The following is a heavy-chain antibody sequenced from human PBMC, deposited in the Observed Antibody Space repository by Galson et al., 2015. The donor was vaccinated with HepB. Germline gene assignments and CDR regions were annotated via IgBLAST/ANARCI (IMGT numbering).Heavy chain of an antibody. CDR3: AVVDYWTGNYDY. CDR2: INPKSGTT. Sequence: SVKVSCKASGYTFTMYYIHWVRQAPGQGLEWMGIINPKSGTTRYAQKFQGRVTMTSDTSTNTVLMEMSSLKSEDTALYFCAVVDYWTGNYDYWGQGTLVTVSS. J-gene: IGHJ4*02. V-gene: IGHV1-46*03. D-gene: IGHD3/OR15-3a*01. CDR1: GYTFTMYY.